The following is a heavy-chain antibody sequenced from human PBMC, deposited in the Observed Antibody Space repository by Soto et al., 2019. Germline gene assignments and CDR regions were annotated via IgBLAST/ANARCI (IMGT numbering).Heavy chain of an antibody. CDR2: IYYSGST. V-gene: IGHV4-30-4*01. D-gene: IGHD6-13*01. J-gene: IGHJ4*02. CDR1: GGSISSGDYY. CDR3: ARWYSSSWYFDY. Sequence: PSETLSLTCTVSGGSISSGDYYWSWIRQPPGKGLEWIGYIYYSGSTYYNPSLKSRVTISVDTSKNQFSLKLSSVTAADTAVYYCARWYSSSWYFDYWGQGTLVTVSS.